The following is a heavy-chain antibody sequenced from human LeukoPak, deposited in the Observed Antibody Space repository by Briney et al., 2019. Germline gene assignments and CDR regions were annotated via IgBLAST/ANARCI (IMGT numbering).Heavy chain of an antibody. CDR3: ARGMGEPQWSHYYYGMDV. D-gene: IGHD3-16*01. V-gene: IGHV1-46*01. Sequence: ASVKVSCKASGYTFTSYYMHWVRQAPGQGLEWMGIINPSGGSTSYAQKFQGRVTMTRDTSTSTVYMELSSLRSEDTAVYYCARGMGEPQWSHYYYGMDVWGQGTTVTVSS. J-gene: IGHJ6*02. CDR1: GYTFTSYY. CDR2: INPSGGST.